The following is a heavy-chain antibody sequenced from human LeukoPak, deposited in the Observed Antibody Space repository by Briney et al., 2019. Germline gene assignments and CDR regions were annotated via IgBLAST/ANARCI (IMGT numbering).Heavy chain of an antibody. V-gene: IGHV3-11*04. CDR2: ISDSGSIK. CDR3: AREGRGDWGRYFDF. D-gene: IGHD2-21*02. J-gene: IGHJ2*01. Sequence: GGSLRLSCAASGFPFSDYYMNWIRQAPGKGLERVSYISDSGSIKYYAESVKGRLSISRDNAKNSVDLQMNSLRVEDTAVYYCAREGRGDWGRYFDFWGRGTLVTVSS. CDR1: GFPFSDYY.